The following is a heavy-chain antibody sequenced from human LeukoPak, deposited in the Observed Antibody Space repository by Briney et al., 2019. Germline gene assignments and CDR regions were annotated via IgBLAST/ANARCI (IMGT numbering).Heavy chain of an antibody. D-gene: IGHD1-7*01. J-gene: IGHJ5*01. V-gene: IGHV4-61*08. CDR3: ATGNWNYDS. CDR1: GGSISSGDYY. CDR2: IYYSGST. Sequence: SQTLSLTCTVSGGSISSGDYYWSWIRQPPGKGLEWIGYIYYSGSTNYNPSLRSRVTISINTSKTQFSLNLISVTAADTAVYFCATGNWNYDSWGQGTLVTVSS.